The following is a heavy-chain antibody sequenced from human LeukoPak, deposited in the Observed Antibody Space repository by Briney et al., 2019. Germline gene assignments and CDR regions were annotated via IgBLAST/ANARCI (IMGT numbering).Heavy chain of an antibody. CDR1: GYTFTSFD. D-gene: IGHD2-8*02. CDR2: MNPYTGKT. V-gene: IGHV1-8*03. CDR3: ARDRAGDAPILVYFDL. J-gene: IGHJ2*01. Sequence: GASVKVSCKTSGYTFTSFDINWVRQAAGQGLEWLGWMNPYTGKTGYAQKFQGRVTFTGDTSIRTAYMEVSSLTSEDTAVYYCARDRAGDAPILVYFDLWGRGTLVTVSS.